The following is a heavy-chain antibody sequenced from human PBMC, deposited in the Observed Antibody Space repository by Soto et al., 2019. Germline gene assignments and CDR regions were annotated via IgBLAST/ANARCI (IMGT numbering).Heavy chain of an antibody. J-gene: IGHJ6*02. CDR1: GYTFASYG. Sequence: QVQLVQSGAEVKKPGASVKVSCKASGYTFASYGITWVRQAPGQGLEWMGWISVYSGNTKYTQKLQGRFTMTTDTSTNSAYMELRSRRSADTAVYYCARDSGYDYRGYYYYGMDVWGQGTTFIVSS. V-gene: IGHV1-18*04. D-gene: IGHD5-12*01. CDR2: ISVYSGNT. CDR3: ARDSGYDYRGYYYYGMDV.